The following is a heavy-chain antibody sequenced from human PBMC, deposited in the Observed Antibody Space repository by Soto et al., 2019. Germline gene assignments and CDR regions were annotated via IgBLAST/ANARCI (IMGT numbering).Heavy chain of an antibody. CDR1: GFSFSTSGVA. J-gene: IGHJ4*02. CDR3: AHRRVDGSYDY. CDR2: IYWDDDK. D-gene: IGHD6-19*01. V-gene: IGHV2-5*02. Sequence: QITLKESGPTLVKPTQTVTLTCTFSGFSFSTSGVAVGWIRQPPGKALEWLALIYWDDDKRYSPSLKTRLTXTXGTSKNQVVLTMTNMDPVDTATYYCAHRRVDGSYDYWGQGTLVTVSS.